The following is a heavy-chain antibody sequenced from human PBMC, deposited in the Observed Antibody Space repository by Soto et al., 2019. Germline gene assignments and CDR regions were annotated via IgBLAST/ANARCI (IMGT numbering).Heavy chain of an antibody. CDR1: VYGFYSYG. D-gene: IGHD5-12*01. J-gene: IGHJ6*02. V-gene: IGHV1-3*04. CDR3: ARDGGDCGYRLIYYYYIGLDV. CDR2: INIGSGNT. Sequence: SSVKSSGNRSVYGFYSYGRHIMSPATGKRLEWRGWINIGSGNTEYSQNFQDRITITRDTSSSTVYMELNSLKSEDTAVYYCARDGGDCGYRLIYYYYIGLDVWGQGTMVTVSS.